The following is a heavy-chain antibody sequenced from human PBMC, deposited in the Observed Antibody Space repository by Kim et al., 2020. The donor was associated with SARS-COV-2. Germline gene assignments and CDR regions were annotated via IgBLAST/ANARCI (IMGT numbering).Heavy chain of an antibody. V-gene: IGHV3-74*01. D-gene: IGHD2-15*01. J-gene: IGHJ4*02. CDR2: T. CDR3: ARNKGRIVDY. Sequence: TSSADSMKGRFTISIDNAKSTVYLQMSSLRADDTAVYYCARNKGRIVDYWGQGTLGTVSS.